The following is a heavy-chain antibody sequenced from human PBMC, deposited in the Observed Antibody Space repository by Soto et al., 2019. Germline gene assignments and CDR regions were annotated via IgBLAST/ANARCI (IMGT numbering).Heavy chain of an antibody. J-gene: IGHJ6*02. V-gene: IGHV3-23*01. CDR3: AKASVPYYDFWSGYYRGYYYYYGMDV. CDR1: GFTFSSYA. D-gene: IGHD3-3*01. CDR2: ISGSGGST. Sequence: PGGSLRLSCAASGFTFSSYAMSWVRQAPGKGLEWVSAISGSGGSTYYADSVKGRFTISRDNSKNTLYLQMNSLRAEDTAVYYCAKASVPYYDFWSGYYRGYYYYYGMDVWGQGTTVTVSS.